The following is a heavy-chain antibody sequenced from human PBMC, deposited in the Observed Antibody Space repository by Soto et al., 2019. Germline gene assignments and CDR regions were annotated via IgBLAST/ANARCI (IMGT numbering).Heavy chain of an antibody. CDR2: IYHSGST. CDR3: AGYRTGIYGSSGSGAFHI. D-gene: IGHD3-22*01. CDR1: GYSISSGYY. Sequence: SESLSLTCAVSGYSISSGYYWGWIREPPGKRLEWIGNIYHSGSTHYNPSLKSRLTTSVDTSKNQFSLKLSSVPAADTGVYYCAGYRTGIYGSSGSGAFHIWGEATLVTVS. J-gene: IGHJ3*02. V-gene: IGHV4-38-2*01.